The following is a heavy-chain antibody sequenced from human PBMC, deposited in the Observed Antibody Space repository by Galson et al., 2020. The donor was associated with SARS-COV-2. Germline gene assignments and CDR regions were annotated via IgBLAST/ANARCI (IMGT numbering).Heavy chain of an antibody. CDR1: GFTFSSYG. CDR2: ISYDGSNK. D-gene: IGHD1-26*01. CDR3: ARDHSGSYYGGFDY. V-gene: IGHV3-30*03. Sequence: QLGESLKISCAASGFTFSSYGMHWVRQAPGKGLEWVAVISYDGSNKYYADSVKGRFTISRDNSKNTLYLQMNSLRAEDTAVYYCARDHSGSYYGGFDYWGQGTLVTVSS. J-gene: IGHJ4*02.